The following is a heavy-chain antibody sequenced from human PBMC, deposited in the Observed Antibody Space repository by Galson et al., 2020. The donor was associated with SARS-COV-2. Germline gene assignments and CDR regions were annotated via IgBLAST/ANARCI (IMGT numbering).Heavy chain of an antibody. CDR2: ISHHGREM. Sequence: QLGESLKISCAASGFVFSSNDMVWVRQAPGKGLEWVAFISHHGREMSYGDSLKGRFTISRDNSKTTLFLQMSGLTSEDTAVYYCARWGRQYLTNYYYYYIDVWGRGTTVIISS. CDR3: ARWGRQYLTNYYYYYIDV. J-gene: IGHJ6*03. CDR1: GFVFSSND. V-gene: IGHV3-30*02. D-gene: IGHD2-8*02.